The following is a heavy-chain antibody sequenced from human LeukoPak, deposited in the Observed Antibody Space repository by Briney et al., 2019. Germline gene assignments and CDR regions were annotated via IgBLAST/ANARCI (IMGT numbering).Heavy chain of an antibody. J-gene: IGHJ4*02. Sequence: ASVKVSCKASGYTFTVYYMHWVRQAPGQGLEWMGWINPNSGGTNYAQKFQGRVTMTRDTSISTAYMELSRLRSDDTAVYYCARDRGFAVVVAATFTFDYWGQGTLVTVSS. CDR2: INPNSGGT. D-gene: IGHD2-15*01. CDR3: ARDRGFAVVVAATFTFDY. CDR1: GYTFTVYY. V-gene: IGHV1-2*02.